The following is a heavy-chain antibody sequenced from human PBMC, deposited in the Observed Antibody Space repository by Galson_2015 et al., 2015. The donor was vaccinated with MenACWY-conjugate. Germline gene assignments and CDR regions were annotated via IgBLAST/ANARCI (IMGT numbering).Heavy chain of an antibody. Sequence: SLRLSCAASEFTFSNAWMNWARQAPGKGLEWVGIIKSKPDGGATDYAAPVKGRFTISRDDSKNTLYLQMNSLKTEDTAVYYCTSLTMIILHDDYWGQGTLVTVSS. V-gene: IGHV3-15*01. CDR3: TSLTMIILHDDY. CDR2: IKSKPDGGAT. CDR1: EFTFSNAW. D-gene: IGHD3-22*01. J-gene: IGHJ4*02.